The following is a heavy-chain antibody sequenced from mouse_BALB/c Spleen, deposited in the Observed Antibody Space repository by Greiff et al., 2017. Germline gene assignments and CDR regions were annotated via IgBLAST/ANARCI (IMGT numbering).Heavy chain of an antibody. Sequence: EVKLMESGGGLVKPGGSLKLSCAASGFTFSDYYMYWVRQTPEKRLEWVATISDGGSYTYYPDSVKGRFTISRDNAKNNLYLQMSSLKSEDTAMYYCARDRGLDSSGYGGGFAYWGQGTLVTVSA. CDR2: ISDGGSYT. D-gene: IGHD3-2*01. CDR1: GFTFSDYY. J-gene: IGHJ3*01. V-gene: IGHV5-4*02. CDR3: ARDRGLDSSGYGGGFAY.